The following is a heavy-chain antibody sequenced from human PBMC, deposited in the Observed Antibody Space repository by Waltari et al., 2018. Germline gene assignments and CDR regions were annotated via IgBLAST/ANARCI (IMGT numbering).Heavy chain of an antibody. CDR2: IYTSGST. V-gene: IGHV4-4*07. J-gene: IGHJ6*03. D-gene: IGHD2-2*01. CDR1: GGSISSYY. CDR3: ARDLEDIVVVPAAQEYYYYYMDV. Sequence: QVQLQESGPGLVKPSETLSLTCTVSGGSISSYYWSWIRQPAGQGLEWLGRIYTSGSTNYNPSLKSRVTMSVDTSKNQFSLKLSSVTAADTAVYYCARDLEDIVVVPAAQEYYYYYMDVWGKGTTVTVSS.